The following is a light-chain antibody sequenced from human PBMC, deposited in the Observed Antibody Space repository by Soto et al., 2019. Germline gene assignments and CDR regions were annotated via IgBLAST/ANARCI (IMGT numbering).Light chain of an antibody. CDR1: ESVNSNY. V-gene: IGKV3-20*01. Sequence: ETVLTQSPASLSLSPGERATLSCWASESVNSNYLAWYQQKPGQAPRLLIYGASTRATGIPDRFSGSGSGTDFILTISRLQTDDFAVYYCQQYGRSPRTFGQGTKVDIK. CDR2: GAS. CDR3: QQYGRSPRT. J-gene: IGKJ1*01.